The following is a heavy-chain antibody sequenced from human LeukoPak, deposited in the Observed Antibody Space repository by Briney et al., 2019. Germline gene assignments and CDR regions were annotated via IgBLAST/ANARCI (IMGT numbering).Heavy chain of an antibody. J-gene: IGHJ4*02. Sequence: GGSLRLSCSASGFTVRSNYMTWVRQAPGKGLEWVSVIYAGGNTYYADPVNGRFTISRDSSKNTLYLQMNSLRNEDTAVYYCAIRESVAGTGGYWGQGTLVTVSS. CDR3: AIRESVAGTGGY. V-gene: IGHV3-66*02. CDR2: IYAGGNT. CDR1: GFTVRSNY. D-gene: IGHD6-19*01.